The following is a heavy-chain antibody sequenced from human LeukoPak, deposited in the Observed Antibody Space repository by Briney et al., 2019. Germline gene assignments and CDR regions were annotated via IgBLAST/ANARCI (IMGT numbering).Heavy chain of an antibody. CDR2: IYSAGST. CDR1: GFTVSNNY. J-gene: IGHJ4*02. D-gene: IGHD2-21*01. CDR3: ARNIPVTRWGY. V-gene: IGHV3-66*01. Sequence: GGSLRLSCAASGFTVSNNYMTWVRQAPGKGLEWVSLIYSAGSTYYADSVKGRFTISRDNSKNTVYLQMNSLRAEDTAVYYCARNIPVTRWGYWGQGTLVTVSS.